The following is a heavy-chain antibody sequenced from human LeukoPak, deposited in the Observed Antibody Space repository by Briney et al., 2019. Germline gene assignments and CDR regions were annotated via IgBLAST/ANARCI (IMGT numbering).Heavy chain of an antibody. Sequence: SETLSLTCSVSDDSITIYYWTWIRQPPGKGLEWIGHIDHTGTTNYNPSLNSRVTISRDTSKNHFSLQLSSVTAADTAVYFCARGRVSSSTWHSTYYYYFYMDVWGKGTTVTVSS. J-gene: IGHJ6*03. CDR3: ARGRVSSSTWHSTYYYYFYMDV. CDR2: IDHTGTT. V-gene: IGHV4-59*01. D-gene: IGHD4-11*01. CDR1: DDSITIYY.